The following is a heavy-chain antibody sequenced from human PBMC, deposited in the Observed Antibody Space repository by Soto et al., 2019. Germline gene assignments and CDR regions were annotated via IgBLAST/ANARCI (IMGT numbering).Heavy chain of an antibody. CDR2: IIPVFGTT. D-gene: IGHD3-10*01. Sequence: QVQLVQSGAEVKKPGSSVRVSCKASGGTLNSYTISWVRQAPGQGLEWMGGIIPVFGTTDYAQKFQGRVTITADQSTGTAYLELFSVRSEDTAIYDCAISNSYGRGDLWGQGTLVTVSA. CDR1: GGTLNSYT. V-gene: IGHV1-69*01. CDR3: AISNSYGRGDL. J-gene: IGHJ4*02.